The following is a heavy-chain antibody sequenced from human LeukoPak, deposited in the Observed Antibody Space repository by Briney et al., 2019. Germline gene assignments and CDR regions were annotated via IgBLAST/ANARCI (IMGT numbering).Heavy chain of an antibody. CDR3: ARDKKAGSSLPLNWFDP. J-gene: IGHJ5*02. CDR1: GFTFSSYD. D-gene: IGHD6-13*01. V-gene: IGHV3-48*04. Sequence: GGSLRLSCAASGFTFSSYDMTWVRQAPGKGLEWVSYISSSGSTIYYADSVKGRFTISRDNAKNSLYLQMNSLRAEDTAVYYCARDKKAGSSLPLNWFDPWGQGTLVTVSS. CDR2: ISSSGSTI.